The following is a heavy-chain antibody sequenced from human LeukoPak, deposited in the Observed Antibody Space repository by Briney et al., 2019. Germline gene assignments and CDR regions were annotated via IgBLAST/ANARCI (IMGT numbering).Heavy chain of an antibody. V-gene: IGHV7-4-1*02. Sequence: ASVKVSCKASGYTFTSYAMNWVRQAPGQGLEWMGWINTNTGNPTYAQGFTGRFVFSLDTSVSTAYLQISSLKAEDTAVYYCAREGLGIAAAGEDYWGQGTLVTVSS. CDR1: GYTFTSYA. J-gene: IGHJ4*02. CDR3: AREGLGIAAAGEDY. D-gene: IGHD6-13*01. CDR2: INTNTGNP.